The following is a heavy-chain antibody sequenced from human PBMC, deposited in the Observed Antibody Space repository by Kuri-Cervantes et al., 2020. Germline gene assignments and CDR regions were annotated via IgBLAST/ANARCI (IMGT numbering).Heavy chain of an antibody. D-gene: IGHD2-15*01. V-gene: IGHV4-31*01. J-gene: IGHJ5*02. CDR2: IYYSGST. CDR1: GGSISSGGYY. Sequence: SETLSLTCTVSGGSISSGGYYWSWIRQHPGKGLEWIGYIYYSGSTYYNPSLKSLVTISVDTSKNQFSLKLSSVTAADTAVYYCARSGTQGYCSGGSCYVSGWFDPWGQGTLVTVSS. CDR3: ARSGTQGYCSGGSCYVSGWFDP.